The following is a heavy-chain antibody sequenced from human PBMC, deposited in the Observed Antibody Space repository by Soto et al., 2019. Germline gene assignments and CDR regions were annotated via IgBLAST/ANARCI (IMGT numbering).Heavy chain of an antibody. CDR1: GYSFTSYW. CDR3: ASYCSGGSCYSRYYGMDV. CDR2: IDPSDSYT. J-gene: IGHJ6*02. V-gene: IGHV5-10-1*01. D-gene: IGHD2-15*01. Sequence: GESLKISCKGSGYSFTSYWISWVRQMPGKGLEWMGRIDPSDSYTNYSPSFQGHVTISADKSISTAYLQWSSLKASDTAMYYCASYCSGGSCYSRYYGMDVWGQGTTVTVS.